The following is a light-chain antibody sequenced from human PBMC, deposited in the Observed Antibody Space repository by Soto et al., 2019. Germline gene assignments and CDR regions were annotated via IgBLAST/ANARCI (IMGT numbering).Light chain of an antibody. Sequence: EIVLTQSPGTLSLSPGERATLSCRASQSVSSNYLAWYQQKPGQAPRLLIYGASGRATGIPDRFSGSGSGTDFTLTISRLEPEDFALYYCQHYGAAPITFGRGTRLEIK. V-gene: IGKV3-20*01. CDR1: QSVSSNY. CDR2: GAS. CDR3: QHYGAAPIT. J-gene: IGKJ5*01.